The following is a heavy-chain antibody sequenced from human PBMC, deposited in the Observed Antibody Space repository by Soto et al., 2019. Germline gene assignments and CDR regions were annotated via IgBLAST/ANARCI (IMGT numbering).Heavy chain of an antibody. CDR2: IWYDGSKK. CDR1: GFTFSRYG. D-gene: IGHD6-6*01. Sequence: PGGSLRLSYVASGFTFSRYGMHGVRQAPGKGLEWVALIWYDGSKKYYADSVKGRFTISRDNSKNTLYLQTNSLRVEDTAVYYCARDRAALDHWGQGTLVTVSS. CDR3: ARDRAALDH. V-gene: IGHV3-33*08. J-gene: IGHJ4*02.